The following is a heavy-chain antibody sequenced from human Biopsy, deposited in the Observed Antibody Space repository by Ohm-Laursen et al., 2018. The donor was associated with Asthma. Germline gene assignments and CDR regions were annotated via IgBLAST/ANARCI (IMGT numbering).Heavy chain of an antibody. D-gene: IGHD3-3*02. Sequence: SLRLSCSAPGFTFSNYVMSWVRQAPGKGLEWVANIKHDGTEKNHVDSLKGRFTISRDNAKNSLYLQMNSLRAEDTAVYYCARTFHFWSPYHAEHYQLWGQGTLVTVPS. CDR1: GFTFSNYV. CDR2: IKHDGTEK. V-gene: IGHV3-7*01. CDR3: ARTFHFWSPYHAEHYQL. J-gene: IGHJ1*01.